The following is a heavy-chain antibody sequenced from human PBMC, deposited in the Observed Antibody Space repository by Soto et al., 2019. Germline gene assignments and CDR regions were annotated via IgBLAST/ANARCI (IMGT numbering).Heavy chain of an antibody. CDR3: ASRIATSGTHYFDY. CDR2: IYYSGST. Sequence: QLQLQESGPGLVKPSETLSLTCSVSGGSISSSSYYWGWIRQPPGKGLEWIGRIYYSGSTYYNPSLMSRVTISVDTSKNQFSLKLGSVTAADTAVYYCASRIATSGTHYFDYWGQGTLVTVSS. CDR1: GGSISSSSYY. D-gene: IGHD6-13*01. V-gene: IGHV4-39*01. J-gene: IGHJ4*02.